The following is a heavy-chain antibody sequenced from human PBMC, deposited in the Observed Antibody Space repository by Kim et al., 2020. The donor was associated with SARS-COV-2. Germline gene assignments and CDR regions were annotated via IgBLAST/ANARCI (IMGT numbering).Heavy chain of an antibody. CDR1: GFTFSRYA. Sequence: GGSLRLSCAASGFTFSRYALHWVRQAPGQGLEWVAVTSYDGTFKQYADSVRGRFTISRDNSRNTLFLQVDSLRAEDTATYYCARQETYGLWYLDYWRRGTLVTVPS. CDR2: TSYDGTFK. V-gene: IGHV3-30-3*01. D-gene: IGHD3-16*01. J-gene: IGHJ4*02. CDR3: ARQETYGLWYLDY.